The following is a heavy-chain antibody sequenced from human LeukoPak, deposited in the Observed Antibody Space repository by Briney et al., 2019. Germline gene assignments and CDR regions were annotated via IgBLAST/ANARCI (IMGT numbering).Heavy chain of an antibody. CDR2: IGSSGSNM. CDR1: GFTFSSYD. V-gene: IGHV3-48*03. J-gene: IGHJ4*02. Sequence: GGSLRLSCAASGFTFSSYDMNWVRQAPGKGLEWVSNIGSSGSNMYYADPVKGRFTISRDNAKNSLYLQMNSLRAEDTAVYYCARGPSPHDYWGQGTLVTVSS. D-gene: IGHD6-6*01. CDR3: ARGPSPHDY.